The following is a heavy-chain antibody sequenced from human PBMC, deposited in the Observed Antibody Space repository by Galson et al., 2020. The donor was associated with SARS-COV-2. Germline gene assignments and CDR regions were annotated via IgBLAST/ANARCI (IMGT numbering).Heavy chain of an antibody. D-gene: IGHD3-22*01. CDR2: ISGSGGTT. CDR1: GFIFSNYA. Sequence: TGRSLRLSCATYGFIFSNYAISWVRQAPGKGLEWVSTISGSGGTTFYADSVKGRFTISRDYSKNTPYLQMDSLRAEDTAVYYCAKTGGSFYDSTGFYVFDYWGQGALVTVSS. V-gene: IGHV3-23*01. J-gene: IGHJ4*02. CDR3: AKTGGSFYDSTGFYVFDY.